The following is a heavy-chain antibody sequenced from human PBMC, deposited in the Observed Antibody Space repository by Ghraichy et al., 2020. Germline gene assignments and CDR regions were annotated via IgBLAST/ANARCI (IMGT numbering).Heavy chain of an antibody. V-gene: IGHV1-2*02. CDR3: ARGGSGSYHSQH. J-gene: IGHJ1*01. D-gene: IGHD1-26*01. CDR2: INPISGGT. Sequence: ASVKVSCKASGYTFTGYYMHWVRQAPGQGLEWMGWINPISGGTNYAQKFKGRVTMTTDTSISTAYMELSSLRSDDTAVYYCARGGSGSYHSQHWGQGTLVTVSS. CDR1: GYTFTGYY.